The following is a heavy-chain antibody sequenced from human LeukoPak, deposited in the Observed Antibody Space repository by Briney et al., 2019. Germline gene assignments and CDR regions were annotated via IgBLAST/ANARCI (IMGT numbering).Heavy chain of an antibody. V-gene: IGHV3-48*01. CDR3: ATTTGSGWVPFDY. Sequence: GGSLRLSCVASGFNFYSFTMNWVRQAPGKGLEWVSYISSGGSTIYYRDSVKGRFTISRDNAKNSLYLQMNSLSAEDTAVYYCATTTGSGWVPFDYWGQGTLVAVSS. D-gene: IGHD6-25*01. CDR2: ISSGGSTI. CDR1: GFNFYSFT. J-gene: IGHJ4*02.